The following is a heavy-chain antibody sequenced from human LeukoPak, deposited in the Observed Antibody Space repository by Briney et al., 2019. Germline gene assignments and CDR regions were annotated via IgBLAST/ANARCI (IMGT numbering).Heavy chain of an antibody. V-gene: IGHV4-34*01. D-gene: IGHD5-18*01. J-gene: IGHJ4*02. CDR1: GGSFSGYY. CDR3: ARNHGYSYGYDFDY. CDR2: INHSGST. Sequence: PSETLSLTCAVYGGSFSGYYWSWIRQPPGKGLEWIGEINHSGSTNYNPSLKSRVTISVDTSKNQFSLKLSSVTAADTAVYYCARNHGYSYGYDFDYWGQGTLVTVSS.